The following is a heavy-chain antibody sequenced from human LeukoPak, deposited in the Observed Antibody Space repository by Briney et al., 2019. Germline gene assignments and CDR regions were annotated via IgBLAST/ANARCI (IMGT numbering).Heavy chain of an antibody. CDR3: ARDYYDSSGYYIGYFQH. J-gene: IGHJ1*01. Sequence: GASVKVSCKASGYTFTGYYMHWVRQAPGQGLEWMGWISAYNGNTNYAQKLQGRVTMTTDTSTSTAYMELRSLRSDDTAVYYCARDYYDSSGYYIGYFQHWGQGTLVTVSS. CDR2: ISAYNGNT. D-gene: IGHD3-22*01. V-gene: IGHV1-18*04. CDR1: GYTFTGYY.